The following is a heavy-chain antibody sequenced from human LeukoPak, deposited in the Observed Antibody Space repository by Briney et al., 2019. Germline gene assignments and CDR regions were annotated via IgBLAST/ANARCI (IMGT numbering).Heavy chain of an antibody. CDR3: AREYSSGWYLYYFDY. CDR1: GGSISSYY. J-gene: IGHJ4*02. CDR2: IYTSGST. V-gene: IGHV4-4*07. Sequence: SETLSLTCTVSGGSISSYYWSWIRQPAGKGLEWIGRIYTSGSTNYNPSLKSRVTVSVDTSKNQFSLKLSSVTAADTAVYYCAREYSSGWYLYYFDYWGQGTLVTVSS. D-gene: IGHD6-19*01.